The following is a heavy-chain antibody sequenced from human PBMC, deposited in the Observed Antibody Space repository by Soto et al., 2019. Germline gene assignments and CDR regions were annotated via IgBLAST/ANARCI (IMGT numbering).Heavy chain of an antibody. CDR2: ISGSGGST. Sequence: GGSLRLSCAASGFTFSSYAMSWVRQAPGKGLGWVSAISGSGGSTYYADSVKGRFTISRDNSKNTLYLQMNSLRAEDTAVYYCASGRGIAVAGTGYWGQGTLVTVSS. CDR1: GFTFSSYA. CDR3: ASGRGIAVAGTGY. V-gene: IGHV3-23*01. J-gene: IGHJ4*02. D-gene: IGHD6-19*01.